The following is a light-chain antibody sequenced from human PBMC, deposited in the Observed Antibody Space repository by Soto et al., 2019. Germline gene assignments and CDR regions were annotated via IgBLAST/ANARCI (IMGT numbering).Light chain of an antibody. CDR1: QSFSSN. Sequence: EIVMTQSPATLSVSPGERATLSCRASQSFSSNLAWYQQKPGQAPRLLIYDASTRATGIPDSFSGSGSGTDFTLTIGRLEPEDFAVYYCQHYGISAWTFGQGTKVDIK. J-gene: IGKJ1*01. V-gene: IGKV3-20*01. CDR3: QHYGISAWT. CDR2: DAS.